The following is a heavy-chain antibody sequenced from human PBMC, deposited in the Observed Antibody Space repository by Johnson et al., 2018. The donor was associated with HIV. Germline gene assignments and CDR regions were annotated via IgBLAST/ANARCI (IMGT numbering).Heavy chain of an antibody. V-gene: IGHV3-64*07. CDR2: ISRDGVNT. Sequence: VQVAESGGGVVQPGRSLRLSCAASGFTFSSYAMHWVRQAPGEGLEYVSAISRDGVNTFYADSVKDRFTIFRDNSKNTLYLQMGSLRPEDMGIYYCAIPYFFDSGNYRWGQGTVVTVSS. J-gene: IGHJ3*01. CDR1: GFTFSSYA. CDR3: AIPYFFDSGNYR. D-gene: IGHD4-23*01.